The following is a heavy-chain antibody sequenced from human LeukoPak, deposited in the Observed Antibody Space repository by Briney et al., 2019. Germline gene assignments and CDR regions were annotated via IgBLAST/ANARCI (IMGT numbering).Heavy chain of an antibody. D-gene: IGHD2-2*01. V-gene: IGHV1-69*05. CDR2: IMPLFGTA. J-gene: IGHJ4*02. CDR1: GGTFNNSA. Sequence: SVKVSCKTSGGTFNNSAISWVRQAPGQGLEWLGGIMPLFGTAGYAQKFQGRVTITKDESTRTVYLELTSLTSDDTAVYYCARVLIRYCSSTSCFFDYWGQGTLVTVSS. CDR3: ARVLIRYCSSTSCFFDY.